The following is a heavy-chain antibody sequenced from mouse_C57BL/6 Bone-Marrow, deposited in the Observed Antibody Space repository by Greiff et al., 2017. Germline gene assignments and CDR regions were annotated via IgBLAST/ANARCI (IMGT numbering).Heavy chain of an antibody. CDR3: ARSMGYGRALYYFDY. CDR1: GYTFTSYW. CDR2: IDPSDSYT. J-gene: IGHJ2*01. D-gene: IGHD1-1*01. V-gene: IGHV1-69*01. Sequence: QVQLQQPGAELVMPGASVKLSCKASGYTFTSYWMHWVKQRPGQGLEWIGEIDPSDSYTNYNQKFKGKSTLTVDKSSSTAYMQLSSLTSEDSAVYCSARSMGYGRALYYFDYWGQGTTLTVSS.